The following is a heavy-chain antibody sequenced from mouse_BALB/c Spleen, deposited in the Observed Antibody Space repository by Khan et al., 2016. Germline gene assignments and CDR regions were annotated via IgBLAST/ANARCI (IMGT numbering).Heavy chain of an antibody. J-gene: IGHJ4*01. Sequence: VQLQESGPGLVQPSQSLSITCTVSGFSLTSYGVHWVRQSPGKGLEWLGVIWRGGSTDYNAAFMSRLSITKDNSKSQVFFKMKSLQPDDTAIYDCAKSYGNYAMDYWGQGTSVTVAS. D-gene: IGHD2-10*02. CDR3: AKSYGNYAMDY. CDR1: GFSLTSYG. CDR2: IWRGGST. V-gene: IGHV2-5*01.